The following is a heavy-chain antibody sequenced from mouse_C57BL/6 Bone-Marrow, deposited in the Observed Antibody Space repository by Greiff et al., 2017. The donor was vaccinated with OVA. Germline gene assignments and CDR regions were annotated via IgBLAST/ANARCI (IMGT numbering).Heavy chain of an antibody. CDR2: IDPENGDT. CDR3: TTGAYYSNYDFDY. Sequence: VQLQQSGAELMRPGASVKLSCTASGFNIKDDYMHWVKQRPEQGLEWIGWIDPENGDTEYASKFQGKATITADTSSDTAYLQLSSLTSEDTAVYYCTTGAYYSNYDFDYWGQGTTLTVSS. CDR1: GFNIKDDY. V-gene: IGHV14-4*01. D-gene: IGHD2-5*01. J-gene: IGHJ2*01.